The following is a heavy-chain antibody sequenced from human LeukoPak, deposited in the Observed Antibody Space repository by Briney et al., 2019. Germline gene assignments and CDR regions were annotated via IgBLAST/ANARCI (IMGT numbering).Heavy chain of an antibody. D-gene: IGHD4-17*01. J-gene: IGHJ6*03. V-gene: IGHV3-20*04. Sequence: PGGSLRLSCAASGFTFDDYGMSWVRKAPGKGLEWVSGISWNGGSTGYADSVKGRFTISRDNAKNSLYLQMNSLRAEHTALYYCARVMTTVTAYYYYYMDVWGKGTTVTVSS. CDR3: ARVMTTVTAYYYYYMDV. CDR2: ISWNGGST. CDR1: GFTFDDYG.